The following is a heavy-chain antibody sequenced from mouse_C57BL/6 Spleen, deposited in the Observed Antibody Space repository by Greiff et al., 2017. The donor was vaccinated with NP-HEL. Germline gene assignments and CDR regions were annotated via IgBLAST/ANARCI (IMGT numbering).Heavy chain of an antibody. D-gene: IGHD2-1*01. CDR2: IYPGGGYT. CDR1: GYTFTNYW. CDR3: AGYGNYGYFDV. J-gene: IGHJ1*03. Sequence: QVHVKQSGAELVRPGTSVKMSCKASGYTFTNYWIGWAKQRPGHGLEWIGDIYPGGGYTNYNEKFKGKATLTADKSSSTAYMQFSSLTSEDSAIYYCAGYGNYGYFDVWGTGTTVTVSS. V-gene: IGHV1-63*01.